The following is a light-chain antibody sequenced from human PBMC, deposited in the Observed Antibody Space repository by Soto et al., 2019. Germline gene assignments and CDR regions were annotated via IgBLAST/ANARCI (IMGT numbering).Light chain of an antibody. V-gene: IGKV3-20*01. CDR2: AAS. Sequence: EIVLTQSPGTLSLSPGERATLSCRASQSVSNNYLAWYQQKPGQAPRLLNYAASNRAAGIPDRFSGSGSGTDFTLTISRLQPEDVAVYYCQQYSSSPLTFGGGTKVDIK. J-gene: IGKJ4*01. CDR3: QQYSSSPLT. CDR1: QSVSNNY.